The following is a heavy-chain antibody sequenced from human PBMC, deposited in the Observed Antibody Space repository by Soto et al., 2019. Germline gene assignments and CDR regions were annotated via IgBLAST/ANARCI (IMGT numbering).Heavy chain of an antibody. D-gene: IGHD2-15*01. CDR1: GFTFSSYG. J-gene: IGHJ6*02. CDR2: IWYDGSNK. Sequence: QVQLVESGGGVVQPGRSLRLSCAASGFTFSSYGMHWVRQAPGKGLEWVAVIWYDGSNKYYADSVKGRFSISRDNSKNTLYLQMNSLRAEDTAVYYCARAAKIRVVAATKATMDVWGQGTTVTVSS. V-gene: IGHV3-33*01. CDR3: ARAAKIRVVAATKATMDV.